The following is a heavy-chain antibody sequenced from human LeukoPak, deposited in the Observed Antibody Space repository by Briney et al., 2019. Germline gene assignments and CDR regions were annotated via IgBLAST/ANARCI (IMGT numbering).Heavy chain of an antibody. J-gene: IGHJ6*03. V-gene: IGHV1-2*02. Sequence: ASVKVSCKASGYTFTDYYMHWVRQAPGQGLEWMGWINPNSGGTNYAQKFQGRVTMTRDTSISTAYMELSRLRSDDTAVYYCASHSTYYYYYYMDVWGKGTTVTVSS. CDR3: ASHSTYYYYYYMDV. CDR2: INPNSGGT. CDR1: GYTFTDYY. D-gene: IGHD4-11*01.